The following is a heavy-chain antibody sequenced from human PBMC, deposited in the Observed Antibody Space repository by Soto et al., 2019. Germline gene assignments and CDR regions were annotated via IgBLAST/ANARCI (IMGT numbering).Heavy chain of an antibody. J-gene: IGHJ6*02. V-gene: IGHV4-59*01. CDR2: IYHSGST. D-gene: IGHD3-16*01. Sequence: QVQLQETGPGLVKPSETLSLSCTVSGGSISTYYWSWIRQPPGKGLEWIGYIYHSGSTKYNPSLQSRVTISIDTSQNQFTLRLSSVTAADTAVYYCARDQGGGFESSYYGIKVWGQGTAVTVS. CDR3: ARDQGGGFESSYYGIKV. CDR1: GGSISTYY.